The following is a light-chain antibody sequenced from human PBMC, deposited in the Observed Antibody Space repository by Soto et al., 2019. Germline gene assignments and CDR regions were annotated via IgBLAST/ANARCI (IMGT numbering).Light chain of an antibody. V-gene: IGKV1-12*01. J-gene: IGKJ2*01. CDR3: QQTNTLPRT. Sequence: DIQMTQSPSSVSASVGDRVTITCRASQDISSWLAWYQQKPGEAPKLLIYAASSFQSGVPSRFSGSGSGTDFTLTITSLQPEDVATYYCQQTNTLPRTFGQGTRVEIK. CDR1: QDISSW. CDR2: AAS.